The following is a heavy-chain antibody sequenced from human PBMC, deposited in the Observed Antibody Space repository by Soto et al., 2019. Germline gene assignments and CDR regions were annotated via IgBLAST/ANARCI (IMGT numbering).Heavy chain of an antibody. CDR2: ISSLGGST. J-gene: IGHJ4*02. CDR3: AKEEGSTWYPTDH. Sequence: GRSLRLSCAASGFMFSNYAMTWVRQAPGKGLEWVSVISSLGGSTFYADSVKGRFTISRDNSKNTLYLQMNSLRTEDTAVYYCAKEEGSTWYPTDHWGQGTLVTVSS. D-gene: IGHD6-13*01. CDR1: GFMFSNYA. V-gene: IGHV3-23*01.